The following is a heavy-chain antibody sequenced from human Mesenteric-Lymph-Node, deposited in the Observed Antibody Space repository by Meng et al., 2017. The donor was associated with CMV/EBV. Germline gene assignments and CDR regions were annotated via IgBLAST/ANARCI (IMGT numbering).Heavy chain of an antibody. CDR1: GFTFSSYA. CDR3: AKGIEYSSSYYFDY. CDR2: SSGSGGST. D-gene: IGHD6-6*01. J-gene: IGHJ4*02. Sequence: GESLKISCAASGFTFSSYAMSWVRQAPGKGLEWVSGSSGSGGSTYYADSVKGRFTISRDNSKNTLYLQINSLRAEDTAVYYCAKGIEYSSSYYFDYWGQGTLVTVSS. V-gene: IGHV3-23*01.